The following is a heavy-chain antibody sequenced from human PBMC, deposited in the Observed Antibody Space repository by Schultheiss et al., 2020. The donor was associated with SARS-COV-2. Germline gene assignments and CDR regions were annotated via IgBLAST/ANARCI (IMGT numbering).Heavy chain of an antibody. J-gene: IGHJ6*02. CDR1: GGSFSGYY. CDR3: ARHDDSSSELLYYYGMDV. Sequence: SQTLSLTCAVYGGSFSGYYWSWIRQPPGKGLEWIGEIYHSGSTNYNPSLKSRVTISVDKSKNQFSLKLSSVTAADTAVYYCARHDDSSSELLYYYGMDVWGQGTTVTVSS. D-gene: IGHD6-6*01. V-gene: IGHV4-34*01. CDR2: IYHSGST.